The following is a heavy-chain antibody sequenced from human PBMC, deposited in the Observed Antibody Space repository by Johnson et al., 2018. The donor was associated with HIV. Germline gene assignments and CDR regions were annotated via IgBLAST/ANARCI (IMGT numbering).Heavy chain of an antibody. CDR3: AGRSSAWYEDAFDI. Sequence: MHLLESGGGVVQPGRSLRLSCAASGFTFSSYAMHWVRQAPGKGLEWVAVISYDGSNKYYADSVKGRFTISRDSSKNTLFLQMNSLRVEDTAIYYCAGRSSAWYEDAFDIWGQGTMVTVSS. CDR2: ISYDGSNK. CDR1: GFTFSSYA. V-gene: IGHV3-30*14. D-gene: IGHD6-19*01. J-gene: IGHJ3*02.